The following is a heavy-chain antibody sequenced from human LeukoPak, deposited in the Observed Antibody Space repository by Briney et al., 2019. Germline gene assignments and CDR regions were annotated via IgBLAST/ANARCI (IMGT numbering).Heavy chain of an antibody. CDR1: GGSISSYY. CDR3: ARHYQRWFGEFQMMKWFDP. Sequence: SETLSLTCTVSGGSISSYYWSWIRRTPGKGLEWIGYIYYTGSVNYNPSLKSRVTMSVDTSKNQLSLKITSVTAADTAVYYCARHYQRWFGEFQMMKWFDPWGQGTLVTVSS. V-gene: IGHV4-59*08. CDR2: IYYTGSV. D-gene: IGHD3-10*01. J-gene: IGHJ5*02.